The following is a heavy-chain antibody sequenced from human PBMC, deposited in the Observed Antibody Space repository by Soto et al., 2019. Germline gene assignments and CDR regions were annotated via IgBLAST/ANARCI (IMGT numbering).Heavy chain of an antibody. CDR3: ARDSNSQNWFEP. CDR2: IYYSGTT. D-gene: IGHD6-13*01. V-gene: IGHV4-59*01. Sequence: TSETLSLTCSVSGGSISNYYWSWIRQPPGKGLEWIGYIYYSGTTNYNPSLKSRLSISVDTSKNQFSLKLSSVTAADTAVYYCARDSNSQNWFEPWGQGTLVTVSS. J-gene: IGHJ5*02. CDR1: GGSISNYY.